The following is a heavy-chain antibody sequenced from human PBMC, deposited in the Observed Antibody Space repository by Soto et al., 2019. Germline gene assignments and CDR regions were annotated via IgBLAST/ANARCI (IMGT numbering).Heavy chain of an antibody. CDR2: TYYSGST. V-gene: IGHV4-59*01. D-gene: IGHD6-19*01. CDR1: GGSISSYY. CDR3: ARDKAVAGTEFFDY. J-gene: IGHJ4*02. Sequence: SETLSPTCTVPGGSISSYYWSWIRQPPGKGLEWIGYTYYSGSTNYNPSLKSRVTILVDMSKNQFSLKLSSVTAADTAVYYCARDKAVAGTEFFDYWGQGTLVTVSS.